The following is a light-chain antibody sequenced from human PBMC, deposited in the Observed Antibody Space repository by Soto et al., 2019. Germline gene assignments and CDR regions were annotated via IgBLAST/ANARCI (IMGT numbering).Light chain of an antibody. V-gene: IGKV3-15*01. CDR3: QQFNKWPFT. Sequence: EIVMTQSPATLSVSTGERATLSLRASHSVSSNLAWYQQKPGQTPRLLIYGPSTRATGIPARFSGSGSETEFTLIINSLQSEDFAVYYCQQFNKWPFTFGQGTKVDIK. J-gene: IGKJ1*01. CDR1: HSVSSN. CDR2: GPS.